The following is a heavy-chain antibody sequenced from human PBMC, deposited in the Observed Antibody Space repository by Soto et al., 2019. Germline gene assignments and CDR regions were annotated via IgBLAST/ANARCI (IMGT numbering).Heavy chain of an antibody. Sequence: ASVKVSCKASGYTFTSYGISWVRQAPGQGTEWMGWISAYNGNANYAQKLQGRVTMTTDTSTSTAYMGLRSLRSDDTAVYYCARGFLEWLSPSFDYWGQGTLVTVSS. CDR2: ISAYNGNA. D-gene: IGHD3-3*01. J-gene: IGHJ4*02. V-gene: IGHV1-18*01. CDR3: ARGFLEWLSPSFDY. CDR1: GYTFTSYG.